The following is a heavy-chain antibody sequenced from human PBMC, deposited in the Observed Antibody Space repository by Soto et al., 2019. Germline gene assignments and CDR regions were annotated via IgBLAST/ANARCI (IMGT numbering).Heavy chain of an antibody. V-gene: IGHV3-21*06. J-gene: IGHJ4*02. CDR2: ISSTTNYI. CDR1: GFIFTRYS. Sequence: GGSLRLSCAASGFIFTRYSMNWVRQAPGKGLEWVSSISSTTNYIYYGDSMKGRFTISRDNAKNSLYLEMNSLRAEDTAVYYCARESEDLTSNFHYWGQGTLVTVSS. CDR3: ARESEDLTSNFHY.